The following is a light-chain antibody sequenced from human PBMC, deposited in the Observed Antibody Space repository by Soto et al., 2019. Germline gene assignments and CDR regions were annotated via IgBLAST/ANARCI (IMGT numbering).Light chain of an antibody. CDR3: QQYNNWPPWT. CDR1: QSVSTN. Sequence: EIVMTQSPATLSVSPGARATLSCRASQSVSTNLAWYQQQRGQAPRLLIYGASTRANGIPARFSGSGSGTEFTLIISSLQSEDFAVYYCQQYNNWPPWTFGQGTKVEIK. V-gene: IGKV3D-15*01. J-gene: IGKJ1*01. CDR2: GAS.